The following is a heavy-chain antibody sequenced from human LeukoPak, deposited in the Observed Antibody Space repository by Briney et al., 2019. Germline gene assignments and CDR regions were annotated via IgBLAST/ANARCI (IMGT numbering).Heavy chain of an antibody. J-gene: IGHJ6*02. Sequence: SETLSLTCTVSGGSISSYYWSWIRQPPGKGLEWIGYIYYSGSTNYNPSLKSRVTISVDTSKNQFSLKLSSVTAADTAVYYCARLGKYGSGSVDVWGQGTTVTVSS. D-gene: IGHD3-10*01. CDR2: IYYSGST. CDR3: ARLGKYGSGSVDV. V-gene: IGHV4-59*01. CDR1: GGSISSYY.